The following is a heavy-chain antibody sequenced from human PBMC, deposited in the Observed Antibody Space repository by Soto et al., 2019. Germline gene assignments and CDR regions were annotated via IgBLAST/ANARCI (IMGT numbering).Heavy chain of an antibody. V-gene: IGHV3-53*01. Sequence: GGSLRLSCASSWVTVINTYMTWVRQPPGKGLECVSVIYTTGGTNYADSVKGRFFISRDNSKNTLYLQMNNLRAEDTAVYYCARALPLAKGAFDPWGQGTLVTVSS. CDR3: ARALPLAKGAFDP. CDR1: WVTVINTY. CDR2: IYTTGGT. D-gene: IGHD2-2*01. J-gene: IGHJ5*02.